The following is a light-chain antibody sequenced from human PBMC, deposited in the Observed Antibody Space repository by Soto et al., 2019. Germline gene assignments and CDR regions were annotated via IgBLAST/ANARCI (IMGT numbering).Light chain of an antibody. V-gene: IGKV1-9*01. CDR3: QQLNSPLA. Sequence: DIQLTQSPSFLSASVGDRVTITCRASQGISSYLAWYQQKPGKAPKLLIYAASTLQSGVPSRFSGSGSGTEFTLTISSLQPEDFATYYCQQLNSPLAFGQGTKVEIK. J-gene: IGKJ1*01. CDR1: QGISSY. CDR2: AAS.